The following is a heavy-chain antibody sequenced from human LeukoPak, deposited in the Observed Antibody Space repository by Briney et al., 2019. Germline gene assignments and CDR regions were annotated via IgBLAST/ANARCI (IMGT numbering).Heavy chain of an antibody. CDR3: ARVYYYDSSGYYFDY. CDR1: GYTFTSYG. J-gene: IGHJ4*02. Sequence: ASVKVSCKASGYTFTSYGISWVGQAPGKGLEWMGWICAYNGNTNYAQKLQGRVTMTTDTSTSTAYMELRSLRSDDTAVYYCARVYYYDSSGYYFDYWGQGTLVTVSS. CDR2: ICAYNGNT. D-gene: IGHD3-22*01. V-gene: IGHV1-18*01.